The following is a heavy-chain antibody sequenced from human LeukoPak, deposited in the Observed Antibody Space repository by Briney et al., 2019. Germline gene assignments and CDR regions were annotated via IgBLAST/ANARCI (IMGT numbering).Heavy chain of an antibody. D-gene: IGHD3-10*01. CDR3: ARLCFGICRRFSMDSISHWFDP. Sequence: SETLSPTCTVSGGSISSYYWSWIRQPPGKGLEWIGYIYTSGSTNYNPSLKSRVTISVDTSKNQFSLKLSSVTAADTAVYYCARLCFGICRRFSMDSISHWFDPWGQGTLVTVSS. CDR1: GGSISSYY. V-gene: IGHV4-4*09. CDR2: IYTSGST. J-gene: IGHJ5*02.